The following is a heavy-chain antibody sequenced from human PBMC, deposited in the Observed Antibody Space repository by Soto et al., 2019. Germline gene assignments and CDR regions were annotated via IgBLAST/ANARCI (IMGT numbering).Heavy chain of an antibody. J-gene: IGHJ6*02. D-gene: IGHD3-3*01. CDR3: ARSWSDSTSGRVDV. CDR2: ISWNSYSI. Sequence: GGSLRLSCVASGFRFEDHVMNCVRQAPGKGLEWVGHISWNSYSIGYGGSVRGRFTISRDNAKNTLYLQMNSLRPEDTALYYCARSWSDSTSGRVDVWGQGTTVTVSS. V-gene: IGHV3-9*01. CDR1: GFRFEDHV.